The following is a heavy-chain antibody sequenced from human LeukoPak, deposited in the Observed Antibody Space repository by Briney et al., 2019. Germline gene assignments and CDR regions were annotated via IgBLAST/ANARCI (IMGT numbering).Heavy chain of an antibody. CDR1: GFTFNSYA. J-gene: IGHJ4*02. CDR3: AKDLSYDFWSGYSLDY. V-gene: IGHV3-23*01. D-gene: IGHD3-3*01. CDR2: IGGSGGST. Sequence: GGSLRLSCAASGFTFNSYAMSWVRQAPGKGLEWVSAIGGSGGSTYYADSLKGRFIISRDNSKNTLYLQMNSLRAEDTAVYYCAKDLSYDFWSGYSLDYWGQGTLVTVSS.